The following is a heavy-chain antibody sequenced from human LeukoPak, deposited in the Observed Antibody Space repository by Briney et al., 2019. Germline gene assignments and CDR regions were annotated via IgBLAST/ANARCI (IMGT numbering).Heavy chain of an antibody. J-gene: IGHJ6*03. Sequence: PGGPLRISCAASRFTFSSYAMSWVRQAPGKRPKSFSVITGSGGNTYYAGSVKGRFTISRDNSKNTMYLQMNSLRVEDTAVYYCAKGYGWEASYYYYYMDVWGKGTTVTISS. CDR2: ITGSGGNT. CDR3: AKGYGWEASYYYYYMDV. D-gene: IGHD2-8*02. V-gene: IGHV3-23*01. CDR1: RFTFSSYA.